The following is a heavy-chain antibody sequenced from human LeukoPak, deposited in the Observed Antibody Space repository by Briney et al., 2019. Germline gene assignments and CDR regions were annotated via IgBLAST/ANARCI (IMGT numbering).Heavy chain of an antibody. CDR3: ARGEYSSSWYAY. CDR1: GYTFTGYY. Sequence: ASVKVSCKASGYTFTGYYIHWVRQAPGQGLEWMGWINPNSGGTNYAQKFQGRVTMTRDTSISTAYMELSRLRSDDTAVYYCARGEYSSSWYAYWGQGTLVTVSS. CDR2: INPNSGGT. V-gene: IGHV1-2*02. D-gene: IGHD6-13*01. J-gene: IGHJ4*02.